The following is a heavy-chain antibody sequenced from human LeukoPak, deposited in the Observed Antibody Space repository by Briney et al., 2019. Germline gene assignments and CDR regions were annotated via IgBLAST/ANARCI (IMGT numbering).Heavy chain of an antibody. CDR1: GFSVSSYG. D-gene: IGHD5-18*01. CDR2: VSDDGTNK. Sequence: GGSLRLSCAASGFSVSSYGMHWVRQAPGKGREWVAAVSDDGTNKNYADSVKGRFTISRDNSKNTLYLQMNSLRAEDTAVYYCAKDSSGGYNYGSMWGQGTLVTVSS. CDR3: AKDSSGGYNYGSM. J-gene: IGHJ4*02. V-gene: IGHV3-30*18.